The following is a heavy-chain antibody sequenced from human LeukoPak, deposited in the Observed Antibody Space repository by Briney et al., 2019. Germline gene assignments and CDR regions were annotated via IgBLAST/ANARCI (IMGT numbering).Heavy chain of an antibody. Sequence: SGTLSLTCAVSGGSISSGNWWSWVRQPPGKGLEWIGEIYHSGRTNYDPSLKSRVTISLDKSKNQFSLNLSSVTAADTAVYYCVRSLDDYYDSRYYFDFWGQGTLVTVSS. J-gene: IGHJ4*02. CDR3: VRSLDDYYDSRYYFDF. V-gene: IGHV4-4*02. CDR2: IYHSGRT. D-gene: IGHD3-22*01. CDR1: GGSISSGNW.